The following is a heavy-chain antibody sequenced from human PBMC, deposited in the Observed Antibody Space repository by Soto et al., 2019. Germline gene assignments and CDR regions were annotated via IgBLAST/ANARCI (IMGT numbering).Heavy chain of an antibody. CDR2: MNTNSDDT. CDR3: AREWSAAGHFYGMDV. D-gene: IGHD6-13*01. CDR1: GYTFISYD. V-gene: IGHV1-8*01. Sequence: QVQLVQSGAEVKKPGASVQVSCKTSGYTFISYDINWVRQAPGQGLEWVGWMNTNSDDTRSAQKFRGRLTLTRDKSMRAVYMKLSNLRPDDTAVYFCAREWSAAGHFYGMDVWGQGTTVAVSS. J-gene: IGHJ6*02.